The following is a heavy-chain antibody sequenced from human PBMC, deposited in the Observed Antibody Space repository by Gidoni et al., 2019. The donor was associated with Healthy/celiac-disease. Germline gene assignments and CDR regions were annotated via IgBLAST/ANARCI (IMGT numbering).Heavy chain of an antibody. CDR1: GFTFSSYS. CDR3: ARDEHDYGDFTSDY. CDR2: ISSSSSYI. J-gene: IGHJ4*02. V-gene: IGHV3-21*01. D-gene: IGHD4-17*01. Sequence: EVQLVESGGGLVKPGGSLRLSCAASGFTFSSYSMNWVRQAPGKGLEWVSSISSSSSYIYYADSVKGRFTISRDNAKNSLYLQMNSLRAEDTAVYYCARDEHDYGDFTSDYWGQRTLVTVSS.